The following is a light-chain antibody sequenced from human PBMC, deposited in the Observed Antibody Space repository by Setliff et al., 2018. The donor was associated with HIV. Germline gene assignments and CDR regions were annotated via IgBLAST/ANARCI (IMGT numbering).Light chain of an antibody. J-gene: IGLJ1*01. CDR3: SSYTSTSTRV. CDR2: DVT. CDR1: TSDVGGYNY. Sequence: QSVLTQPASVSGSLGQSITISCTGTTSDVGGYNYVSWYQQHPGKAPKLMIYDVTNRPSGISDRFSGSKSANTASLTISGLQADDEADYYCSSYTSTSTRVFGTGTKVTVL. V-gene: IGLV2-14*03.